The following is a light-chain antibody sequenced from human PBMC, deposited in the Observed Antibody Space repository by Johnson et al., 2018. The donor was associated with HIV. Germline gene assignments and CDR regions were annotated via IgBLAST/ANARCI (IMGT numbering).Light chain of an antibody. CDR1: SSNIGSNF. J-gene: IGLJ1*01. V-gene: IGLV1-51*01. CDR3: GTWDSSLYAYV. CDR2: ENN. Sequence: QSVLTQPPSVSAAPGQKVTISCSGSSSNIGSNFVSWYQQLPGTAPKLLIYENNKRPSGIPDRFSGSKSGTSATLGITGLQTGDEADYYCGTWDSSLYAYVFGTGTKVTAL.